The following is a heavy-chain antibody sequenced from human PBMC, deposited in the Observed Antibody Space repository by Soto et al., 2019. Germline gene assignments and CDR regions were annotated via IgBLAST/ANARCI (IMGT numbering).Heavy chain of an antibody. V-gene: IGHV4-59*08. D-gene: IGHD2-21*01. J-gene: IGHJ3*02. Sequence: SETLSLTCTVSGGSIISYYWSWIRQAPGKGLEWIGDINHSGRTNYNPSLQSRVTMSVDTSKNQFSLKLTSVTAADTAVYYCARLDIVVRDAFDIWGQGTMVTVAS. CDR3: ARLDIVVRDAFDI. CDR1: GGSIISYY. CDR2: INHSGRT.